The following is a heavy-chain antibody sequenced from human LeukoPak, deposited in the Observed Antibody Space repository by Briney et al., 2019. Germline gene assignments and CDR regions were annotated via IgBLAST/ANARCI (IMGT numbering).Heavy chain of an antibody. CDR2: INPSGGST. Sequence: ASVKVSCKASGYTFTSYYMHWVRQAPGQGLEWMGIINPSGGSTSYAQKFQGRVTMTRDTSTSTVYMELSSLRSEDTAVYYCAREFRIAAAGTMGFDYWGQGTLVTVSS. D-gene: IGHD6-13*01. V-gene: IGHV1-46*01. CDR3: AREFRIAAAGTMGFDY. J-gene: IGHJ4*02. CDR1: GYTFTSYY.